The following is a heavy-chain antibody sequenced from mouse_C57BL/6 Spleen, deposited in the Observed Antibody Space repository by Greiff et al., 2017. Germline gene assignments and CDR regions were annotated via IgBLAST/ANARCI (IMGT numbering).Heavy chain of an antibody. CDR2: INPYNGGT. D-gene: IGHD4-1*02. V-gene: IGHV1-19*01. CDR1: GYTFTDYY. CDR3: ARSQLVFDY. Sequence: EVQLQQSGPVLVKPGASVKMSCKASGYTFTDYYMNWVKQSHGKSLEWIGVINPYNGGTSYNQKFKGKATLTVDKSSSTAYMELNSLTSEDSAVYYCARSQLVFDYWGQGTTLTVSS. J-gene: IGHJ2*01.